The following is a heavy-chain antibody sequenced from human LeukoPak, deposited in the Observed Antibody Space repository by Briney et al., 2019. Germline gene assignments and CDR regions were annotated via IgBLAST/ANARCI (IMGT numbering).Heavy chain of an antibody. CDR3: ARGEVTGSDY. CDR1: GFTFSSYS. CDR2: ISSSSSTI. J-gene: IGHJ4*02. V-gene: IGHV3-48*04. Sequence: GGSLRLSCAASGFTFSSYSMNWVRQAPGKGLEWVSYISSSSSTIYYADSVKGRFTISRDNAKNSLYLQMNSLRAEDAAVYYCARGEVTGSDYWAREPWSPSPQ.